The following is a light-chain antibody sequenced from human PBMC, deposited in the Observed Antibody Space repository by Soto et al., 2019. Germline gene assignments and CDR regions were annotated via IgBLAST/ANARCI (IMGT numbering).Light chain of an antibody. V-gene: IGKV3-11*01. CDR1: QSVITS. J-gene: IGKJ4*01. CDR2: DAS. CDR3: QQHITWPLT. Sequence: ESVLTQSVAALSLAPVERSTVPCGASQSVITSLAWYQQKPGQAPRLLVYDASNRATGIRTRFSGSGSGTDFTFSVSNLEPEDFAVYYCQQHITWPLTFGGGTKVDIK.